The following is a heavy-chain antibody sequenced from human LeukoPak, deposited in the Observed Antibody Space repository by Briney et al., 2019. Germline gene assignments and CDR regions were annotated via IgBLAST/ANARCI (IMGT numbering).Heavy chain of an antibody. CDR3: ARFIAAAGTAAFDI. D-gene: IGHD6-13*01. J-gene: IGHJ3*02. CDR1: GGTFSSYA. Sequence: SVKVSCKASGGTFSSYAISWVRQAPGQGLEWMGGIIPIFGTANYAQKFQGRVTITADESTSTAYMELSSLRSDDTAVYYCARFIAAAGTAAFDIWGQGTMVTVSS. V-gene: IGHV1-69*13. CDR2: IIPIFGTA.